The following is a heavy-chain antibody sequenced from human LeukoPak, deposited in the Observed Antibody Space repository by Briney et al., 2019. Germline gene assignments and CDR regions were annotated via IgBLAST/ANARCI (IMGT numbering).Heavy chain of an antibody. V-gene: IGHV3-9*01. D-gene: IGHD1-7*01. CDR3: AKSTGGNYASSGAFDI. J-gene: IGHJ3*02. CDR1: GFTFDGYA. CDR2: ISWNSGGI. Sequence: PGRSLRLSCAASGFTFDGYAMHWVRQAPGKGLEWVSGISWNSGGIGYADSVKGRFTISRDNAKNSLYLQMNSLRAEDTALYYCAKSTGGNYASSGAFDIWGQGTMVTVSS.